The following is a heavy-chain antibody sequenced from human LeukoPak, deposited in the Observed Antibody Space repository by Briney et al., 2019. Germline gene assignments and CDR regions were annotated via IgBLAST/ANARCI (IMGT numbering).Heavy chain of an antibody. Sequence: ASVKVSCKASGYTFTTYFLHWVRQAPGQGLEWMGIINPSGGSTSYAQKFQGRVTMTRDTSTSTVYMELSSLRSEDTAVYYCAPSLVGATIEWFDPWGQGTLVTVSS. J-gene: IGHJ5*02. CDR2: INPSGGST. CDR3: APSLVGATIEWFDP. V-gene: IGHV1-46*01. D-gene: IGHD1-26*01. CDR1: GYTFTTYF.